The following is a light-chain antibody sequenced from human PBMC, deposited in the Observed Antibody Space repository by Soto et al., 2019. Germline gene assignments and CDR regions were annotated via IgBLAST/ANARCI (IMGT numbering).Light chain of an antibody. CDR1: SSDVGGYNF. Sequence: QSALTQPPSASGSPGPSVTISCTGTSSDVGGYNFVSWYQQHPGKAPKLMIYEVSKRPSGVPDRFSGSKSDNTASLTVSGLQAEDEAVYYCSSYAGSNNRYVFGTGTKVTVL. J-gene: IGLJ1*01. V-gene: IGLV2-8*01. CDR3: SSYAGSNNRYV. CDR2: EVS.